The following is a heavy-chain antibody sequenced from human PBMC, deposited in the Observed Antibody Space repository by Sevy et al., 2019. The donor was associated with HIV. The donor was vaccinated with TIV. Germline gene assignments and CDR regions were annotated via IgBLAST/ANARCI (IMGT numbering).Heavy chain of an antibody. Sequence: SETLSLTCTVSGGSVSSGSYYWSWIRQPPGKGLEWIGHIYYSGSTNYNPSLKSRVTISVDTSKNQFSLKLSSVTAADTAVYYCARDRIVVVQAAHTSYYYYYMDVWGKGTTVTVSS. D-gene: IGHD2-2*01. CDR3: ARDRIVVVQAAHTSYYYYYMDV. CDR1: GGSVSSGSYY. CDR2: IYYSGST. J-gene: IGHJ6*03. V-gene: IGHV4-61*01.